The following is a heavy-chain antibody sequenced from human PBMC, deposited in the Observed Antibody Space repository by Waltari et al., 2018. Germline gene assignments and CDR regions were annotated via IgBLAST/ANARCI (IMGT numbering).Heavy chain of an antibody. V-gene: IGHV4-34*01. D-gene: IGHD3-22*01. J-gene: IGHJ5*02. CDR1: GGSFSGYY. CDR3: ARGPMINAPGNWFDP. Sequence: QVQLQQWGAGLLKPSETLSLTCAVYGGSFSGYYWSWIRQPPGKGLEWIGEINHSGRTNYNPSLKSRVTISVDTSKNQFSLKLSSVTAADTAVYYCARGPMINAPGNWFDPWGQGTLVIVSS. CDR2: INHSGRT.